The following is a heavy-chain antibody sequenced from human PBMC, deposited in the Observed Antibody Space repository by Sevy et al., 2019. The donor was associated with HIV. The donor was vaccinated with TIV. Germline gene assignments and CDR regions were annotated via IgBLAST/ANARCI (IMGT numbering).Heavy chain of an antibody. D-gene: IGHD2-2*01. CDR2: INHSGRT. CDR3: ARAPPVVVVPGAPSWFDP. J-gene: IGHJ5*02. Sequence: SETLSLTCAVYGGSFSGYYWNWIRQTPGKGLEWIGEINHSGRTNYNPSLKSRVTISVDKSKNQFHLRLNSVTAADTAVYYCARAPPVVVVPGAPSWFDPWGQGTLVTVSS. V-gene: IGHV4-34*01. CDR1: GGSFSGYY.